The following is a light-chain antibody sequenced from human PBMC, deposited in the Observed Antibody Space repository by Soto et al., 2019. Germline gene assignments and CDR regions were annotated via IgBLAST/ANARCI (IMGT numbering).Light chain of an antibody. Sequence: IVVSQSPATLSVSQGERANLSCRASHSVSSNLAWYQQKPGQAPRLLIYGASIRATGIPARFSGSGSGTEFSLTISSLQSEDFAVYYCQTYDNWTPLTFRQGTLLEIK. CDR3: QTYDNWTPLT. V-gene: IGKV3-15*01. CDR1: HSVSSN. CDR2: GAS. J-gene: IGKJ5*01.